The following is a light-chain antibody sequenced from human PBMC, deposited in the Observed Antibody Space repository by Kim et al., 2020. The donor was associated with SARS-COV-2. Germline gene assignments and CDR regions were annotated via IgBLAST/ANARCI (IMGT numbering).Light chain of an antibody. Sequence: SYELTQPPSVSVAPGKTARITCGGNNIGSKSVHWYQQKPGQAPVLVIYYDSDRPSGIPERFSGSNSGNTAILTISRVEAGDEADYYCQVWDSSRDRVFGGGTQLTVL. J-gene: IGLJ2*01. V-gene: IGLV3-21*04. CDR1: NIGSKS. CDR2: YDS. CDR3: QVWDSSRDRV.